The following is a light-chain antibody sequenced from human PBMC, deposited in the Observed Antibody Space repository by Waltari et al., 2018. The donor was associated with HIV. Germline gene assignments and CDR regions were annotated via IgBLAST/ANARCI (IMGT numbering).Light chain of an antibody. V-gene: IGKV1-39*01. CDR1: QTVNNK. CDR3: QQSFSYPLT. CDR2: DAS. Sequence: DIQMTQSPSSLSASVGDSVTITCRASQTVNNKLNWYQQKPGEAPKVVIYDASTLQSGVSSRFRGGGSWTDFTLTITSLQLDDFATYFCQQSFSYPLTFGPGTKVDI. J-gene: IGKJ3*01.